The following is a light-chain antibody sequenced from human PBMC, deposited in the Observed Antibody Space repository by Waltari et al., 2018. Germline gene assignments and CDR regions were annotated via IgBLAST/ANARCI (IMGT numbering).Light chain of an antibody. CDR3: AAWDDSLSGWV. V-gene: IGLV1-47*01. Sequence: QSVLTQPPSASGTPGQRVTISCSGSSSNIGSNYVYWYQQLPGTAPKLLIYRNKQRPSGGPDRLSGSKSGTSASLAISGLRSEDEADDYCAAWDDSLSGWVFGGGTKLTVL. CDR1: SSNIGSNY. J-gene: IGLJ3*02. CDR2: RNK.